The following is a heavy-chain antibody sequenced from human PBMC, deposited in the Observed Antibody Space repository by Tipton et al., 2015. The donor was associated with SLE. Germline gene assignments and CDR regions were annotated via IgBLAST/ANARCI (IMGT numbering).Heavy chain of an antibody. CDR1: GYTFSTYS. J-gene: IGHJ4*02. Sequence: QLVQSGPEVKKPGASVKVSCQSSGYTFSTYSIHWVRQAPGQDLEWMGWINPVSGNAKYSQKFQDRVNITMDTSASTAYMELSSLRSEDTAVYYCARNTGYSPFDNWGQGTLVTVSS. D-gene: IGHD5-12*01. CDR3: ARNTGYSPFDN. CDR2: INPVSGNA. V-gene: IGHV1-3*01.